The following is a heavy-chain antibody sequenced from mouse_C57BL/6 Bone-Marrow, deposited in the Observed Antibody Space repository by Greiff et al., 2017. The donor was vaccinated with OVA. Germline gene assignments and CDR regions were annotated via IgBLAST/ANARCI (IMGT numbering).Heavy chain of an antibody. J-gene: IGHJ3*01. Sequence: QVQLQQSGAELAKPGASVKLSCKASGYTFTSYWMHWVKQRPGQGLEWIGYINPSSGYTKYNQKFKDKATCTADKSSSTAYMQLSSLTYEDSAVYYCARGNGSSYGWFAYWGQGTLVTVSA. CDR3: ARGNGSSYGWFAY. V-gene: IGHV1-7*01. CDR1: GYTFTSYW. CDR2: INPSSGYT. D-gene: IGHD1-1*01.